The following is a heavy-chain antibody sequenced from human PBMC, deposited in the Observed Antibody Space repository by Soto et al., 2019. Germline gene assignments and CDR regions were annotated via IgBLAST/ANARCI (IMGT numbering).Heavy chain of an antibody. V-gene: IGHV3-30*18. CDR1: GFTFSGSG. D-gene: IGHD1-26*01. CDR2: TSYDGNNR. J-gene: IGHJ4*02. CDR3: AKDHTGWRGIESE. Sequence: QVQLVESGGGVVQPGRSLRLSCAASGFTFSGSGMHWVRQAPGKGLEWVAVTSYDGNNRFYGDSVKGRFTISRDNSRNTLYLQMNSLRVEDTAVYYCAKDHTGWRGIESEWGQGTLVTVSS.